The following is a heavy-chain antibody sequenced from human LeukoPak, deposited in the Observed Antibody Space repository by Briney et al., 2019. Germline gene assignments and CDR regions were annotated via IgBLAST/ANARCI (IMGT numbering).Heavy chain of an antibody. CDR1: GGTFSSYA. J-gene: IGHJ4*02. D-gene: IGHD4-17*01. CDR2: ISGYNGNT. V-gene: IGHV1-18*01. CDR3: ARDLSLGRHDDGEPFDY. Sequence: ASVKVSCKASGGTFSSYAISWVRQAPGQGLEWIGWISGYNGNTNYVKKFRGRVTMTTDTSTSTAYMELRSLSSDDTALYYCARDLSLGRHDDGEPFDYWGQGTLVTVSS.